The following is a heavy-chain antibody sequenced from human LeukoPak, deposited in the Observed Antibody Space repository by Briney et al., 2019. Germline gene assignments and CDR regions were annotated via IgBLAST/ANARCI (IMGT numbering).Heavy chain of an antibody. CDR1: GFTFSSYA. V-gene: IGHV3-23*01. J-gene: IGHJ6*02. CDR3: AKGRYSSSWYPGYYYYYGMDV. CDR2: ISGSGGST. D-gene: IGHD6-13*01. Sequence: SGGSLRLSCAASGFTFSSYAMSWVRQAPGKGLEWVSAISGSGGSTYYADSVKGRFTISRDNFKNTLYLQMNSLRAEDTAVYYCAKGRYSSSWYPGYYYYYGMDVWGQGTTVTVSS.